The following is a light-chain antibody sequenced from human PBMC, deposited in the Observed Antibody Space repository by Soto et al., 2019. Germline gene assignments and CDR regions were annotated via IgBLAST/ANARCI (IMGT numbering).Light chain of an antibody. CDR3: AAWDDSLNGYV. V-gene: IGLV1-44*01. CDR1: SSNIGSNS. CDR2: NNN. Sequence: QLVLTQPPSASGTPGQRVTISCSGSSSNIGSNSVSWYQQLPGTAPKILIYNNNQRPSGVPDRFSGSKSGTSGSLAISGLQSGDEADYYCAAWDDSLNGYVFGTGTKLTVL. J-gene: IGLJ1*01.